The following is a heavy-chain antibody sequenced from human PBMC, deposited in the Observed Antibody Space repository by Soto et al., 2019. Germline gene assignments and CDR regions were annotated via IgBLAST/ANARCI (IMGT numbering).Heavy chain of an antibody. CDR2: MYYTGVT. Sequence: SETLSLTCSVSGGSVRSGNHFWNWIRQPAGRGLEWLGYMYYTGVTNYNPSLKSRVSMSVDTSKDQFSLNLTSLTAAETAVYYCARGGEPLGYYGLDVWGQGTTVTVSS. V-gene: IGHV4-61*01. CDR3: ARGGEPLGYYGLDV. J-gene: IGHJ6*02. CDR1: GGSVRSGNHF.